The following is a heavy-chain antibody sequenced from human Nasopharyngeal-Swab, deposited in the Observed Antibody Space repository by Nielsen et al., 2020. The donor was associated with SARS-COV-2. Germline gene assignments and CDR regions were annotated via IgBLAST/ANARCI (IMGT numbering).Heavy chain of an antibody. J-gene: IGHJ4*02. CDR2: ISYDGSNK. V-gene: IGHV3-30*18. D-gene: IGHD1-26*01. CDR3: AKPYSGSYYGYFDY. CDR1: GFTFSSYG. Sequence: GASLQISCAASGFTFSSYGMHWVRQAPGKGLEWVAVISYDGSNKYYADSVKGRFTTSRDNSKNTLYLQMNSLRAEDTAVYYCAKPYSGSYYGYFDYWGQGTLVTVSS.